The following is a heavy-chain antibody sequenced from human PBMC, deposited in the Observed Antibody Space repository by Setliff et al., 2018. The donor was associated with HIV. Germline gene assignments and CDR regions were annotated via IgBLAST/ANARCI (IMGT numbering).Heavy chain of an antibody. CDR2: IYYSGST. CDR1: GDSINSGNSY. Sequence: SETLSLTCTVSGDSINSGNSYWTWIRRHPGKGLEWIGYIYYSGSTNYNPSLKSRVIISVDSSKNQFFMNLTSVTAADTAMYYCARVSQDLLGAFDIWGQGTMVTVSS. D-gene: IGHD7-27*01. J-gene: IGHJ3*02. V-gene: IGHV4-31*02. CDR3: ARVSQDLLGAFDI.